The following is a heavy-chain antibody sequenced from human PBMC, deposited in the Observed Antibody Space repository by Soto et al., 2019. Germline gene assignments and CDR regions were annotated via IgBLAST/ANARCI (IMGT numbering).Heavy chain of an antibody. CDR2: IYPGDSDT. V-gene: IGHV5-51*01. J-gene: IGHJ5*02. CDR3: ARTKNIVVVPAAGFDP. D-gene: IGHD2-2*01. CDR1: GYSFTSYW. Sequence: GESLKISCKGSGYSFTSYWIGWVRQMPGKGLEWMGIIYPGDSDTRYSPSFQGQVTISADKSISTAYLQWSSLKASDTAMYYCARTKNIVVVPAAGFDPWAQRTLVTVSS.